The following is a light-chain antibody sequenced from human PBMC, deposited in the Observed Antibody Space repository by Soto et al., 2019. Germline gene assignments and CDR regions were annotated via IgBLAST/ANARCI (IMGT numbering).Light chain of an antibody. V-gene: IGKV3-15*01. CDR1: QSVSSN. CDR3: QQYNDWPPKQYT. CDR2: GAS. J-gene: IGKJ2*01. Sequence: EIVMTQSPATLSVSPGERATLSCRASQSVSSNLAWYQQKPGQAPRLLIYGASTRASGIPASFSGSGSGTEFTLTISSLQSKDFAVYYCQQYNDWPPKQYTFGQGTKLEIK.